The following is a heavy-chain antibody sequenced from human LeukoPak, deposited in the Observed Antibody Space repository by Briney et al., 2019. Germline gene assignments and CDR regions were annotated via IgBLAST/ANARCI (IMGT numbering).Heavy chain of an antibody. D-gene: IGHD5-18*01. CDR3: ARQGGYSYGYVGY. CDR1: GGSIRSSSYY. V-gene: IGHV4-39*01. CDR2: IYYSGST. Sequence: PSETLSLTCTVSGGSIRSSSYYWGWIRQPPGKGLEWIGSIYYSGSTYYNPSLKSRVTISVDTSKNQFSLKLSSVTAADTAVYYCARQGGYSYGYVGYWGQGTLVTVSS. J-gene: IGHJ4*02.